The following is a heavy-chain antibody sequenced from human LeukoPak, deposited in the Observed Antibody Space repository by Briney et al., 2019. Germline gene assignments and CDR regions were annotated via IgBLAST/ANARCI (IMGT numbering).Heavy chain of an antibody. CDR1: GGTFSSYA. V-gene: IGHV1-69*04. CDR2: IIPILGIA. J-gene: IGHJ4*02. CDR3: ASGGRGEPYSY. D-gene: IGHD3-16*01. Sequence: ASVKVSCKASGGTFSSYAISWVRQAPGQGLEWMGRIIPILGIANYAQKFQGRVTTTADKSTSTAYMELSSLRSEDTAVYYCASGGRGEPYSYWGQGTLVTVSS.